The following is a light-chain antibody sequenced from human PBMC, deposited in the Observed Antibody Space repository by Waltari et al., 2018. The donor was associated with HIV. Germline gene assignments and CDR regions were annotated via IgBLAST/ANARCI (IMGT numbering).Light chain of an antibody. V-gene: IGKV4-1*01. CDR3: QQYYSFPLT. CDR2: WAS. Sequence: DIVMSQSPDSLAVSLGERATINCKSSQSVLYISNNKNYLAWYQQKPGQPPKLLIYWASTRESGVPDRFSGSGSGPDFTLTISSLRAEDVAVYYCQQYYSFPLTFGGGTKVEIK. CDR1: QSVLYISNNKNY. J-gene: IGKJ4*01.